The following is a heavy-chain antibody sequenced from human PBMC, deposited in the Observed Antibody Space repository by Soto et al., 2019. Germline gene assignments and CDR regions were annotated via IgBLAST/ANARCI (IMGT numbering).Heavy chain of an antibody. D-gene: IGHD3-22*01. CDR2: IIPIFGTA. CDR3: ARGLYYDSSGYYEYYFDY. V-gene: IGHV1-69*13. Sequence: SVKVSCKASGGTFSSYAISWVRQAPGQGLEWMGGIIPIFGTANYAQKFQGRVTITADESTSTAYMELSSLRSEDTAVYYCARGLYYDSSGYYEYYFDYWGQGTLVTVS. J-gene: IGHJ4*02. CDR1: GGTFSSYA.